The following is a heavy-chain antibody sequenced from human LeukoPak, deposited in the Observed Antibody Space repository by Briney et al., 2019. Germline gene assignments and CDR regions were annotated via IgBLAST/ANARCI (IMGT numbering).Heavy chain of an antibody. CDR3: ARNYYDSSAYYYFDY. J-gene: IGHJ4*02. D-gene: IGHD3-22*01. CDR1: GFTFSSYT. CDR2: IGGSGGNT. V-gene: IGHV3-23*01. Sequence: GGSLRLSCAASGFTFSSYTMSWVRQAPGKGLEWVSAIGGSGGNTYYADSVKGRFTISRDNSKNTLYLQMNSLRAEDTAVYYCARNYYDSSAYYYFDYWGQGTLVTVSS.